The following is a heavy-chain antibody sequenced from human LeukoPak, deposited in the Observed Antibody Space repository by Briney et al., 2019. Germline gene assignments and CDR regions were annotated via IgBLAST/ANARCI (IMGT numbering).Heavy chain of an antibody. CDR1: GFTFSSYG. CDR2: IWYDGSNK. Sequence: PGGSLRLSCAASGFTFSSYGMHWVRQAPGKGLEWVAVIWYDGSNKYYADSVKGRFTISSDNSNNTLYLQLNSLRAEDTAVYYCAKDPLPVSTTGWDFDIWGQGTMVTVSS. D-gene: IGHD2/OR15-2a*01. J-gene: IGHJ3*02. V-gene: IGHV3-33*06. CDR3: AKDPLPVSTTGWDFDI.